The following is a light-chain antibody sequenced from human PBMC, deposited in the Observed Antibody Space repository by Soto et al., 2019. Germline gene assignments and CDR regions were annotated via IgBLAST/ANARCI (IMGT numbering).Light chain of an antibody. CDR1: SSNIGAGYD. Sequence: QSVLTQPPSVSGAPGQRVTISCTGTSSNIGAGYDVHWYQQLPGTAPKLLIYGDTNRPSGVPDRFSGSKSGTSASLAITGLQDEDEADYYCQYYDSALNVYVVFGGGTKLTVL. V-gene: IGLV1-40*01. J-gene: IGLJ2*01. CDR3: QYYDSALNVYVV. CDR2: GDT.